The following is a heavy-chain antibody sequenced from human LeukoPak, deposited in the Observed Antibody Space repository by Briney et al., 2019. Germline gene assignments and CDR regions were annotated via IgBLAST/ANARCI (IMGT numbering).Heavy chain of an antibody. Sequence: PSETLSLTCAVYGGSFSGYYWSWIRQPPGKGLEWIGEINHSGSTNYNPSLKSRVTISVDTSKSQFSLKLSSVTAADTAVYYCARERSHSSSWYQKYYFDYWGQGTLVTVSS. CDR2: INHSGST. V-gene: IGHV4-34*01. D-gene: IGHD6-13*01. CDR1: GGSFSGYY. CDR3: ARERSHSSSWYQKYYFDY. J-gene: IGHJ4*02.